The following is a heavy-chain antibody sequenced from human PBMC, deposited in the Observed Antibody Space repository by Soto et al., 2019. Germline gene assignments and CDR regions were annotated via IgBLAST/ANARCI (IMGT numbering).Heavy chain of an antibody. D-gene: IGHD2-2*01. V-gene: IGHV4-59*01. CDR2: IYFTGST. CDR3: ARGTQVPSARRYYFDS. CDR1: GGSISNYF. Sequence: SETLSLTCNVSGGSISNYFWSWIRQPPGKGLEWIGYIYFTGSTEYNPTLKSRVTTSVDTSKNQFSLKLTSVTAADTAVYFCARGTQVPSARRYYFDSWGQGTLVTV. J-gene: IGHJ4*02.